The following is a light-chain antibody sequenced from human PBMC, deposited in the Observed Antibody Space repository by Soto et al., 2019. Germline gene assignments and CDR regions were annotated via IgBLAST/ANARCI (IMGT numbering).Light chain of an antibody. CDR1: QSVSSN. J-gene: IGKJ4*01. Sequence: EIVMTQSPATLSVSPGERATLSCRASQSVSSNLAWYQQKPGQAPRLLIYGASTRATGIPARFSGSGSGTEFTLTISSLQSEDFAVYYCQQYNNWPPNFGGGNKVEIK. V-gene: IGKV3-15*01. CDR2: GAS. CDR3: QQYNNWPPN.